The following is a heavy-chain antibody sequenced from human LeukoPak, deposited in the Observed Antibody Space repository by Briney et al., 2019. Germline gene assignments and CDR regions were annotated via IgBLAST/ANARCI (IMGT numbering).Heavy chain of an antibody. Sequence: GGSLRLYCAVSGITLSNYGMSWVRQAPGKGLEWVAGLSGSGGGTNYADSVKGRFTISRDNAKNTLYLQMNSLRAEDTAAYFCAKRGVVIRVILVGFHKEAYYFDSWGQGALVTVSS. J-gene: IGHJ4*02. D-gene: IGHD3-10*01. CDR3: AKRGVVIRVILVGFHKEAYYFDS. CDR2: LSGSGGGT. CDR1: GITLSNYG. V-gene: IGHV3-23*01.